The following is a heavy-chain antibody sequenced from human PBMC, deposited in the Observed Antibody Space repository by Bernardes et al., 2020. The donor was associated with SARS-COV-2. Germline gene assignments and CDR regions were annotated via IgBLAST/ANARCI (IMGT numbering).Heavy chain of an antibody. J-gene: IGHJ4*02. V-gene: IGHV3-23*01. CDR3: AKREYYDFWSGPIDY. CDR1: GFTFRSYA. Sequence: VGSLLLSCAASGFTFRSYAMNWVRQAPGKGLEWVSAISGSGGSTYYADSVRGRFTISRDNSKNTLYLQMNSQRAEDTAVYYCAKREYYDFWSGPIDYWGQGTLVTVSA. CDR2: ISGSGGST. D-gene: IGHD3-3*01.